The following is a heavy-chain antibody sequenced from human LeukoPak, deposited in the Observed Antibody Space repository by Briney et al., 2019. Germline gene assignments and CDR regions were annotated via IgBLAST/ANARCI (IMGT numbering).Heavy chain of an antibody. CDR2: ISEDATTV. CDR1: GFSFSNFE. J-gene: IGHJ4*02. D-gene: IGHD6-19*01. CDR3: ARDSGIGGTGNEFDY. Sequence: GGSLRLSCEASGFSFSNFEMNWVRQPPGKGLEWVAYISEDATTVYYADSVRGRFTISRGDAKNSLYLQMSSLRAEDTAVYYCARDSGIGGTGNEFDYWGQGTLVTVSS. V-gene: IGHV3-48*03.